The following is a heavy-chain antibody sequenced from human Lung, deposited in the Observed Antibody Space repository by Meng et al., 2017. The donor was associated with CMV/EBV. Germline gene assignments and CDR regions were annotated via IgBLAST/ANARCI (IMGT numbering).Heavy chain of an antibody. J-gene: IGHJ4*02. CDR2: INHRGST. CDR3: ARGSTSVTMIVVVITAASLAYDS. D-gene: IGHD3-22*01. Sequence: LSCAVYGGSFSGYDWSWIRQSPGKGLEWIGEINHRGSTNYNPSLKSRLTISVDTSKNQFSLKLNSVTAADTAVYYCARGSTSVTMIVVVITAASLAYDSWXQGTXVTVSS. V-gene: IGHV4-34*01. CDR1: GGSFSGYD.